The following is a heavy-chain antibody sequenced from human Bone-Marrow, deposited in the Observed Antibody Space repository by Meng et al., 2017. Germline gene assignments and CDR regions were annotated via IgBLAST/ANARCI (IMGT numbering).Heavy chain of an antibody. D-gene: IGHD6-19*01. V-gene: IGHV1-8*01. CDR1: GYIFANFD. CDR3: VRESSGWYGRWFDP. Sequence: ASVKVSCKASGYIFANFDMHWVRQTTGQGLEWMGWMNPKNGDTSSAQKFQGRVTITRSTSMNTAYMELSSLRSEDTAVYYCVRESSGWYGRWFDPWGQGTLVTVSS. CDR2: MNPKNGDT. J-gene: IGHJ5*02.